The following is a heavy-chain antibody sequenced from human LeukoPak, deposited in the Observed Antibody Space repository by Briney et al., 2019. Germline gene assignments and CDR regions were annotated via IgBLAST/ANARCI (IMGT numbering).Heavy chain of an antibody. Sequence: SQTLSPTCAISGDSVSSNSAAWNWIRQSPSRGLEWLGRTYYRSKWYNDYAVSVKSRITISPDTSKNQFSLQLNSVTPEDTAVYYCARAGYCSGGSCYSFFDYWGQGTLVTVSS. D-gene: IGHD2-15*01. J-gene: IGHJ4*02. CDR2: TYYRSKWYN. V-gene: IGHV6-1*01. CDR3: ARAGYCSGGSCYSFFDY. CDR1: GDSVSSNSAA.